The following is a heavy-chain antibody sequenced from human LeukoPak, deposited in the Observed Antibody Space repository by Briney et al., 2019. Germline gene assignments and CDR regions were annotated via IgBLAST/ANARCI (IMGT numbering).Heavy chain of an antibody. J-gene: IGHJ4*02. Sequence: ASVKVSCKASGYTFTSYYMHWVRQAPGQGLEWMGIINPSGGSTSYAQKLQGRVTMTRDTSTSTVYMELSSLRSEDTAVYYCARGPRTLHDSSGFDYWGQGTLVTVSS. V-gene: IGHV1-46*01. CDR1: GYTFTSYY. CDR2: INPSGGST. D-gene: IGHD3-22*01. CDR3: ARGPRTLHDSSGFDY.